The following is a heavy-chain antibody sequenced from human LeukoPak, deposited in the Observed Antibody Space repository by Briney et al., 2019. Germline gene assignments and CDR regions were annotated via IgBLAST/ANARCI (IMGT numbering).Heavy chain of an antibody. Sequence: GGSLRLSCAASGFTFSSYGMSWVRQAPGKGLEWVSAISGSGGSTYYADSVKGRFTISRDNSKNTLYLQMNSLRAEDTAVYYCAIDYGLRRVFDLWGRGTLVTVSS. CDR2: ISGSGGST. D-gene: IGHD4/OR15-4a*01. CDR1: GFTFSSYG. CDR3: AIDYGLRRVFDL. V-gene: IGHV3-23*01. J-gene: IGHJ2*01.